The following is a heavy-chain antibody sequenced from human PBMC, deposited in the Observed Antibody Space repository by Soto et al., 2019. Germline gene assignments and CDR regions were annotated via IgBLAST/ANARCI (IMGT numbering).Heavy chain of an antibody. CDR3: ARDLIGSRGTLNECFDY. CDR2: TYYRSKWYN. J-gene: IGHJ4*02. V-gene: IGHV6-1*01. CDR1: GDSVSSNSAA. D-gene: IGHD1-1*01. Sequence: SQTLSLTCAISGDSVSSNSAAWNWIRQSPSRGLEWLGRTYYRSKWYNDYAVSVKSRITINPDTSKNQFSLQLNSVTPEDTAVYYCARDLIGSRGTLNECFDYWGQGTLVTVYS.